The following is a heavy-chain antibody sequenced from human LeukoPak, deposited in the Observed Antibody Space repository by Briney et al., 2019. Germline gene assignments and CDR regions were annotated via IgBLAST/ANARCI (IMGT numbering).Heavy chain of an antibody. D-gene: IGHD6-13*01. Sequence: PSETLSLTCTVSGGSVSSGHYYWSWIRQPAGKGLEWIGRIYGSGSANYNPSLKSRVTISVDTSKNQFSLKLSSVTAADTAVYYCARSQANHIAAAGLDYFDYWGQGTLVTVSS. V-gene: IGHV4-61*02. CDR1: GGSVSSGHYY. CDR3: ARSQANHIAAAGLDYFDY. J-gene: IGHJ4*02. CDR2: IYGSGSA.